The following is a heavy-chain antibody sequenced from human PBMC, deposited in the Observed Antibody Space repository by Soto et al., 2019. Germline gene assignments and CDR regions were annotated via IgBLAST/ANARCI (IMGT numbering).Heavy chain of an antibody. CDR1: GFTFSSYG. V-gene: IGHV3-33*01. Sequence: PGGSLRLSCAASGFTFSSYGMHWVRQAPGKGLEWVAVIWYDGSNKYYADSVKGRFTISRDNSKNTLYLQMNSLRAEDTAVYYCARDETYRSSWFFDYWGQGTLVTVSS. CDR3: ARDETYRSSWFFDY. J-gene: IGHJ4*02. D-gene: IGHD6-13*01. CDR2: IWYDGSNK.